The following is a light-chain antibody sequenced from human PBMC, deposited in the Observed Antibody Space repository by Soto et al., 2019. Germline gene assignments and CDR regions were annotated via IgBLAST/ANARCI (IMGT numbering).Light chain of an antibody. V-gene: IGKV1-12*01. CDR3: QQANSLPLT. Sequence: DIQMTQSPSSVSASVGDRVTITCRASQNIRTWLAWYQQRPGKAPRLLIHAASRLQRGIPSRFPGSRSGTDFTLAIRSLQPEDFVNYYCQQANSLPLTFGGGTKVEIK. CDR2: AAS. J-gene: IGKJ4*01. CDR1: QNIRTW.